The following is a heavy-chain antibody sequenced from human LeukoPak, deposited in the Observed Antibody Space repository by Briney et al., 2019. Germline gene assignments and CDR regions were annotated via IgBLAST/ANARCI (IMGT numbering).Heavy chain of an antibody. CDR2: INPNSGGT. D-gene: IGHD2-2*01. Sequence: GASVKVSCKASGYTFTAYYMHWVRQAPGPGLEWMGWINPNSGGTNYAQKFQGRVTMTRDTSISTAYMELNRLRSDDTAVYYCARDRVVVPAAFDYWGQGTLVTVSS. CDR1: GYTFTAYY. J-gene: IGHJ4*02. V-gene: IGHV1-2*02. CDR3: ARDRVVVPAAFDY.